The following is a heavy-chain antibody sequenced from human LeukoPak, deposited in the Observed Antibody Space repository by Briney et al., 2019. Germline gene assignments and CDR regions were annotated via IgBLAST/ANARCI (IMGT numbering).Heavy chain of an antibody. V-gene: IGHV1-69-2*01. CDR2: VDPEDGET. CDR1: GYTFTDYY. D-gene: IGHD2-2*02. CDR3: ATWADCSSTSCYTLYYYYMDV. Sequence: ASVKVSCKVSGYTFTDYYMHWVQQAPGEGLEWMGLVDPEDGETIYAEKFQGRVTITADTSTDTAYMELSSLRSEDTAVYYCATWADCSSTSCYTLYYYYMDVWGKGTTVTVSS. J-gene: IGHJ6*03.